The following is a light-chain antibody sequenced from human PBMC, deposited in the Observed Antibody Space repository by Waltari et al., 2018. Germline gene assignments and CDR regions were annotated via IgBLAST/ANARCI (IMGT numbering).Light chain of an antibody. CDR1: SSNPGTNH. V-gene: IGLV1-47*01. CDR2: RND. CDR3: ASWDDSLSGWV. Sequence: QSVLTQPPSASGTPGQRVTISCSGSSSNPGTNHFSWYQHLPGMAPKLLIYRNDQRPSGVPDRFSGSKSGTSASLAISGLRSEDEADYYCASWDDSLSGWVFGGGTKLTAL. J-gene: IGLJ3*02.